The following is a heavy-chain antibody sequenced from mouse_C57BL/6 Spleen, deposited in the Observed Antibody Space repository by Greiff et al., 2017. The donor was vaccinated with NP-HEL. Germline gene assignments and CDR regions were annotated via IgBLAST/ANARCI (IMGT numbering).Heavy chain of an antibody. CDR1: GYTFTSYW. CDR2: IDPSDSYT. D-gene: IGHD1-1*01. J-gene: IGHJ4*01. V-gene: IGHV1-59*01. Sequence: QVQLQQPGAELVRPGTSVKLSCKASGYTFTSYWMHWVKQRPGQGLEWIGVIDPSDSYTNYNQKFKGKATLTVDTSSSTAYMQLSSLTSEDSAVYYCARGHYGFAMDYWGQGTSVTVSS. CDR3: ARGHYGFAMDY.